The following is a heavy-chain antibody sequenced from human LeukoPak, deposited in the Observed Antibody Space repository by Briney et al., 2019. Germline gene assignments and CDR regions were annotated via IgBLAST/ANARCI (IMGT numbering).Heavy chain of an antibody. CDR2: IGTAGDT. Sequence: GGSLRLSCAASGFTFSSYDMHWVRQATGKGLEWVSAIGTAGDTYYPGSVKGRFTISRDNAKNSLYLQMNSLRAEDTALYYCAKDISGTYLAALDYWGQGTLVTVSS. D-gene: IGHD1-26*01. J-gene: IGHJ4*02. CDR1: GFTFSSYD. V-gene: IGHV3-13*01. CDR3: AKDISGTYLAALDY.